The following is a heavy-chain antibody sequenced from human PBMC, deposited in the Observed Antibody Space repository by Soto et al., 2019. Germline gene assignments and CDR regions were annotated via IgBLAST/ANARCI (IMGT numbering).Heavy chain of an antibody. CDR3: AKDRGSGTTIPDY. D-gene: IGHD1-7*01. Sequence: EVQLLESGGGLVQPGGSLRLSCAASGFTFSNYVMNWVRQGPGKGLEWVSGISGSGGSTSYADSVKDRFTISRDNSKNTLYLQMNSLRGEDTAVYYCAKDRGSGTTIPDYWGQGTLVTVSS. J-gene: IGHJ4*02. V-gene: IGHV3-23*01. CDR2: ISGSGGST. CDR1: GFTFSNYV.